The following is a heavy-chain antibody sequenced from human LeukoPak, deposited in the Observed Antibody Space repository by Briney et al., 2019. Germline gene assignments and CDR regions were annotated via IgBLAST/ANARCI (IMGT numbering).Heavy chain of an antibody. Sequence: GGSLRLSCAASGFTFSSYGMHWVRQAPGKGLEWVAFIRYDGSNKYYADSVKGRFTISRDNSKNTLYLQMNSLRAEDTAVYYCARCSLSARIAAAFDPWGQGTLVTVSS. V-gene: IGHV3-30*02. CDR3: ARCSLSARIAAAFDP. CDR2: IRYDGSNK. CDR1: GFTFSSYG. J-gene: IGHJ5*02. D-gene: IGHD6-13*01.